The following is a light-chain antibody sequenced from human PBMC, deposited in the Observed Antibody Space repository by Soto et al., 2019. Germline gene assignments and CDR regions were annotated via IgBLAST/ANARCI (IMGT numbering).Light chain of an antibody. CDR1: QSISSY. Sequence: DTQMNQSPSSLSASVGDSIAITCRASQSISSYLNWYQQKPGKAPKLLIYDASSLESGVPSRFSGSGSGTDFTLTISSLQPEDFATYYCQQTYSTPITFGQGTRLEIK. CDR3: QQTYSTPIT. V-gene: IGKV1-39*01. J-gene: IGKJ5*01. CDR2: DAS.